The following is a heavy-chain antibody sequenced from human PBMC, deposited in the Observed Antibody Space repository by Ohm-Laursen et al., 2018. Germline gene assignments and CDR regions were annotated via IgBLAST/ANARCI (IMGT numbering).Heavy chain of an antibody. Sequence: ASVKVSCKASGYTFTGYYMHWVRQAPGQGLEWMGWINPNSGGTNYAQKFQGRVTITADESTSTAYMELSSLRSEDTAVYYCARDHRHDSSAWGQGTMVTVSS. CDR3: ARDHRHDSSA. CDR1: GYTFTGYY. V-gene: IGHV1-2*02. J-gene: IGHJ3*01. D-gene: IGHD3-22*01. CDR2: INPNSGGT.